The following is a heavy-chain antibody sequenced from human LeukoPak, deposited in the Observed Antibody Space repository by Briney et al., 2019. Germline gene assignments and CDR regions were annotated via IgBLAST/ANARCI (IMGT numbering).Heavy chain of an antibody. Sequence: SETLSLTCTVSGGSISSYYWSWIRQPPGKGLEWIGYIYYSGSTNYNPSLKSRVTISVDTSKNQFSLKLSSVTAADTAVYYCARDDNQLYYYYMDVWGKGTTVTVSS. J-gene: IGHJ6*03. CDR1: GGSISSYY. CDR2: IYYSGST. CDR3: ARDDNQLYYYYMDV. D-gene: IGHD3-10*01. V-gene: IGHV4-59*01.